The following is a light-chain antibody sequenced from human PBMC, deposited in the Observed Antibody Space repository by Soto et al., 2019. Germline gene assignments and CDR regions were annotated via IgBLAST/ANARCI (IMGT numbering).Light chain of an antibody. J-gene: IGKJ1*01. CDR2: AAS. V-gene: IGKV1-39*01. Sequence: DIQMTQSPSSLSASVGDRVTITCRASQSISSSLNWYQQKPGKAPKLLIYAASSLQSGVPSRFSGSGSGTDFTLNISSLQPEDFATYCCQQSSSLPRTFGQGTKVDIK. CDR3: QQSSSLPRT. CDR1: QSISSS.